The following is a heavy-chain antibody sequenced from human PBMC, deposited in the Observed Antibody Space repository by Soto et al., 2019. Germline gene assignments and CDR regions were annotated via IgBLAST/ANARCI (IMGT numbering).Heavy chain of an antibody. J-gene: IGHJ6*02. V-gene: IGHV1-69*13. CDR1: GGTFSSYA. CDR2: IIPIFGTA. D-gene: IGHD4-4*01. Sequence: GASVKVSCKASGGTFSSYAISWVRQAPGQGLGWMGGIIPIFGTANYAQKFQSRVTITADESTSTAYMELSSLRSEDTAVYYCARTKGEYDYSIGYYGMDVWGQGTTVTVSS. CDR3: ARTKGEYDYSIGYYGMDV.